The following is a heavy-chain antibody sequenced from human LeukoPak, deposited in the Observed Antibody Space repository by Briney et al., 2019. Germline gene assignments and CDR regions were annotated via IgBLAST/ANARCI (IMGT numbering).Heavy chain of an antibody. J-gene: IGHJ2*01. CDR1: GYTFSGYY. CDR3: ARVNKGYFDL. CDR2: IDPNNGDT. Sequence: GASVKVSCKASGYTFSGYYLHWVRQAPGQGLEWVGCIDPNNGDTQYAQNFQGKVTMTTDTSTSTAYMELRSLRSDDTAVYYCARVNKGYFDLWGRGTLVTVSS. V-gene: IGHV1-2*02.